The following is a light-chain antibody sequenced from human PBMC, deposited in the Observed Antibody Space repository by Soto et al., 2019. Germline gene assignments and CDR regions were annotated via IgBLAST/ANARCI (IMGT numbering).Light chain of an antibody. CDR2: QAS. V-gene: IGKV1-5*03. Sequence: DIQMTQSPSTLSASVGDRVTITCRASQSIDNWLAWYQQKPGKAPKLLIYQASSLESGVPSRFRGSASGTEFTLTISSLQPDDFATYFCQQYGSYSAITFGQGTRLDI. J-gene: IGKJ5*01. CDR1: QSIDNW. CDR3: QQYGSYSAIT.